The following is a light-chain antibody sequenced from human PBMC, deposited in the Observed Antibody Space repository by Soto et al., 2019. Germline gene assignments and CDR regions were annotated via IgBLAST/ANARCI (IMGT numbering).Light chain of an antibody. CDR1: SSNIGSNT. J-gene: IGLJ2*01. CDR2: SNN. V-gene: IGLV1-44*01. Sequence: QSVLTQPPSASGTPGQRVTISCSGSSSNIGSNTVNWYQQLPGTAPTLLIYSNNQRPSGVPDRFSGSKSGTSASLAISGLQSADEADYYCAAWDDSLNGVVFGGGTKLTVL. CDR3: AAWDDSLNGVV.